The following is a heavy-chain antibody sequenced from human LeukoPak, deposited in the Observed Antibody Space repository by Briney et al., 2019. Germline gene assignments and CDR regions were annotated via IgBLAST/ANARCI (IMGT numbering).Heavy chain of an antibody. CDR2: ISYDGSNT. D-gene: IGHD3-22*01. V-gene: IGHV3-30*04. CDR3: ARDPGTGLVVITAWFDY. CDR1: GFTLSSYA. J-gene: IGHJ4*02. Sequence: GGSLRLSCAASGFTLSSYAMHWVRQAPGKGLEWGAVISYDGSNTYYADSVKGRFTISRDNSKNTLYLQMNSLRAEDTAVYYCARDPGTGLVVITAWFDYWGQGTLVTVSS.